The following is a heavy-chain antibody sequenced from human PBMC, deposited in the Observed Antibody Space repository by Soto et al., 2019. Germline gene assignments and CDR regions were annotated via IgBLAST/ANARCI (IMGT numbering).Heavy chain of an antibody. V-gene: IGHV3-30*18. D-gene: IGHD2-8*01. CDR2: ILYDGSHQ. Sequence: PGGSLRLSCAASGFSFSSYCMFWVRQAPGKGLEWVAAILYDGSHQFYADSVKGRFTISRDNSKNTLYLQIDSLRAEDTAVYYCAKDQAYCTTGICLYNWFESWGQGALVTVSS. J-gene: IGHJ5*01. CDR3: AKDQAYCTTGICLYNWFES. CDR1: GFSFSSYC.